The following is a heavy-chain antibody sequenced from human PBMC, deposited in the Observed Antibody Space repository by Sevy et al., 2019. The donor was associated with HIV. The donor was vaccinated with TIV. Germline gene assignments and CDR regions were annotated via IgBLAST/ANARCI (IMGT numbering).Heavy chain of an antibody. V-gene: IGHV6-1*01. CDR1: GDSVSSNSAA. Sequence: SETLSLTCAISGDSVSSNSAAWNWIRQSPSRGLEWLGRTYYRSKWYNDYAVSVKSRITINPDTSKNQFSLQLNSVTPEDTALYYCGREGDRGLYYDSSGYYRYWGQGTLVTVSS. D-gene: IGHD3-22*01. J-gene: IGHJ4*02. CDR3: GREGDRGLYYDSSGYYRY. CDR2: TYYRSKWYN.